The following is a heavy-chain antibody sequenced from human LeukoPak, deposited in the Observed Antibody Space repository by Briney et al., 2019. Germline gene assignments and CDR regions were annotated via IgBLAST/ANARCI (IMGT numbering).Heavy chain of an antibody. CDR1: GASSSGYY. D-gene: IGHD5-12*01. CDR2: IYYSGST. J-gene: IGHJ6*03. V-gene: IGHV4-59*12. Sequence: SETLSLTCPVAGASSSGYYCGCIRPPPAKGLEWFGFIYYSGSTNYNHSLKSRVTISADTSKNQFSLKMSTATAADTGVYYCARGLQGYEGLPESCYYYYYMDVWGKGTTVTVSS. CDR3: ARGLQGYEGLPESCYYYYYMDV.